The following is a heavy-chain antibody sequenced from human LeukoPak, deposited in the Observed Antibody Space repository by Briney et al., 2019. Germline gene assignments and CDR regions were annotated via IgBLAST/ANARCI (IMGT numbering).Heavy chain of an antibody. CDR1: GFTFSSYW. J-gene: IGHJ5*02. Sequence: PGGSLRLSCAASGFTFSSYWMSWVRQAPGKGLEWVANIKQDGSEKYYVDSVEGRFTISRDNAKNSLYLQMNSLRAEDTAVYYCARHYDSSGYSNWFDPWGQGTLVTVSS. CDR3: ARHYDSSGYSNWFDP. CDR2: IKQDGSEK. D-gene: IGHD3-22*01. V-gene: IGHV3-7*01.